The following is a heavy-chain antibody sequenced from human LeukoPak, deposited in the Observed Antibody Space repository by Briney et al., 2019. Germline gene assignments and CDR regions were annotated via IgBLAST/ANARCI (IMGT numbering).Heavy chain of an antibody. V-gene: IGHV4-34*09. CDR2: IYYSGST. Sequence: PSETLSLTCAVYGGSFSGYYWSWIRQPPGKGLEWIGYIYYSGSTYYNPSLKSRVTISVDTSKNQFSLKLSSVTAADTAVYYCASSSPTYYYDSSGYVNWFDPWGQGTLVTVSS. CDR1: GGSFSGYY. J-gene: IGHJ5*02. D-gene: IGHD3-22*01. CDR3: ASSSPTYYYDSSGYVNWFDP.